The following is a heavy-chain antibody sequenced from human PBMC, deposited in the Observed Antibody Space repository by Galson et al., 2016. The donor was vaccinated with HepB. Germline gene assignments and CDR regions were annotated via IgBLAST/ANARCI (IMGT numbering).Heavy chain of an antibody. D-gene: IGHD2-8*02. CDR2: INPNTGDT. V-gene: IGHV1-2*06. Sequence: SVKVSCKASGYTFTDYYFMYWVRQAPGQGLEWIGRINPNTGDTNYAQKFQGRVTMTRDTSISTAYMDLTRLTDEDTAVYYCARDKGEAGGQHYFYMDVWGKGPTVTVSS. CDR3: ARDKGEAGGQHYFYMDV. CDR1: GYTFTDYYF. J-gene: IGHJ6*03.